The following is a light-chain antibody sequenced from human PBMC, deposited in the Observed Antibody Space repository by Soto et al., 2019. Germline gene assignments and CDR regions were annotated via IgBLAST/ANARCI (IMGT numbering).Light chain of an antibody. CDR2: EVT. Sequence: QSALTQPPSASGSPGQSVTISCTGISSDVGGYNYVSWYQQHPGKAPKLMIYEVTKRPSGVPDRFSGSKSGNTASLTVSGLQAEDEADYYCSSYAGSNSVLFGGGTKVTVL. J-gene: IGLJ2*01. V-gene: IGLV2-8*01. CDR3: SSYAGSNSVL. CDR1: SSDVGGYNY.